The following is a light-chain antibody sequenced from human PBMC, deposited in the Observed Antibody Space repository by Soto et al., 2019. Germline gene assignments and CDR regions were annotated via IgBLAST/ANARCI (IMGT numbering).Light chain of an antibody. V-gene: IGKV1-5*01. CDR3: QQYNSYRT. Sequence: DIQMTQSPSILSVSVGDRVTITCRASQSISNSLAWYQQRPGTAPKLLIYDASSLESGVPSRFSGSGSGTEFTLTISSLQPDDFATYYCQQYNSYRTFGQGTKVDIK. CDR1: QSISNS. CDR2: DAS. J-gene: IGKJ1*01.